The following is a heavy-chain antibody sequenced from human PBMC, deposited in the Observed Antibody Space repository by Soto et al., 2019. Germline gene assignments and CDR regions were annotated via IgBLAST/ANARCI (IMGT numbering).Heavy chain of an antibody. D-gene: IGHD1-1*01. CDR2: IYATGTT. J-gene: IGHJ5*02. CDR1: GGSITSYH. CDR3: VRDGTKTLRDWFDP. V-gene: IGHV4-4*07. Sequence: PSETLSLTCIVSGGSITSYHWSWIRQFPGKGLEWIGRIYATGTTDYNPSLKSRVMMSVDTSKKQFSLKLRSVTAADTAVYYCVRDGTKTLRDWFDPWGQGISVTVS.